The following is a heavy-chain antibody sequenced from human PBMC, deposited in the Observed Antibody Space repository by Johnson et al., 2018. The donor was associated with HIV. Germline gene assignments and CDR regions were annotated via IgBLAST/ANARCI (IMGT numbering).Heavy chain of an antibody. CDR1: GFTFSSYA. CDR2: LSGSGGST. CDR3: TTADIVGTFDI. J-gene: IGHJ3*02. Sequence: VQLVESGGGVVQPGGSLRLSCAASGFTFSSYAMSWVRQAPGKGLEWVSALSGSGGSTYYADSVKCRFTITRDNSKNTLYLQMISLKTEDTAVYYCTTADIVGTFDIWAQGTMVTVSS. V-gene: IGHV3-23*04. D-gene: IGHD2-15*01.